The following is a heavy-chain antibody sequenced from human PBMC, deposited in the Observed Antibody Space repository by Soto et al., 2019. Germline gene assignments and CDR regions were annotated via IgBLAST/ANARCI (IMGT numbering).Heavy chain of an antibody. V-gene: IGHV4-59*08. CDR3: ARLFRDVYNAVEY. D-gene: IGHD3-3*01. Sequence: SETLSLTCTVYGGSMGSYYWSWIRQTPGKELEWIGYIYNSGSTKYNPSLKSRLTVSVDTSKNQFSLMLTSVTAADTAVYFCARLFRDVYNAVEYWGQGALVTVSS. J-gene: IGHJ4*02. CDR1: GGSMGSYY. CDR2: IYNSGST.